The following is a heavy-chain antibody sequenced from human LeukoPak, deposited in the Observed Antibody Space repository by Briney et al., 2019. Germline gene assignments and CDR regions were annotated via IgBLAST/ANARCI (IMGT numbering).Heavy chain of an antibody. J-gene: IGHJ4*02. CDR3: AQEEVPNDY. CDR2: ISISGGTT. Sequence: PGGSLRLSCAASGFTFSNSAMSWVRQAPGKGLEWVSGISISGGTTYYAASVKGRFTISRDNSKNTVYLQLNSLSAEDTAVYYCAQEEVPNDYWGQGTLVTVSS. D-gene: IGHD1-1*01. CDR1: GFTFSNSA. V-gene: IGHV3-23*01.